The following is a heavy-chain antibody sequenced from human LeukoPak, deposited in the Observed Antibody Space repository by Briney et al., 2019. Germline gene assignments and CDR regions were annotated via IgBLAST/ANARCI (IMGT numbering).Heavy chain of an antibody. D-gene: IGHD2-21*02. J-gene: IGHJ3*02. CDR3: ARRVYCGGDCYLAGAFDI. CDR2: ISSSSSYI. V-gene: IGHV3-21*01. CDR1: GFTFSSYS. Sequence: GGSLRLSCAASGFTFSSYSMNWVRHAPGKGLERGSSISSSSSYIYYADSVKGRFTNSRDNAKSSLYLQMNSLRAEDTAVYYCARRVYCGGDCYLAGAFDIWGQGTMVTVSS.